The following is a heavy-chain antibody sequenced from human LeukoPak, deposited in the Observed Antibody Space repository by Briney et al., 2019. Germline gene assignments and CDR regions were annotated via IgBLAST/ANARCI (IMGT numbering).Heavy chain of an antibody. J-gene: IGHJ3*02. Sequence: ASVKVSCKAPGYTFTSYGISWVRQAPGQGLEWMGWISAYNGNTNYAQKLQGRVTMTTDTSTSTAYMELRSLRSDDTAVYYCARDTLGRAAPRAFDIWGQGTMVTVSS. D-gene: IGHD6-6*01. V-gene: IGHV1-18*01. CDR3: ARDTLGRAAPRAFDI. CDR2: ISAYNGNT. CDR1: GYTFTSYG.